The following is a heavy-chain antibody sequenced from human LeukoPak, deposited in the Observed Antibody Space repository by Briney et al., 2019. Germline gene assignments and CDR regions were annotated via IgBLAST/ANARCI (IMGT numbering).Heavy chain of an antibody. V-gene: IGHV4-4*02. Sequence: SGTLSLTCAVSGGSISSSNWWSWVRQPPGKGLEWIGEIYHSGSTNYNPSLKSRVTISVDKSKNQFSLKLSSVTAADTAVYYCARGGRGYSSGWYYFDYWGQGTLVTVSS. CDR3: ARGGRGYSSGWYYFDY. CDR1: GGSISSSNW. D-gene: IGHD6-19*01. J-gene: IGHJ4*02. CDR2: IYHSGST.